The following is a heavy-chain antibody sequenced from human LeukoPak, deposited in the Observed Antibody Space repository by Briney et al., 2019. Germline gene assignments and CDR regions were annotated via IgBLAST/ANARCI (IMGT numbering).Heavy chain of an antibody. J-gene: IGHJ4*02. V-gene: IGHV4-34*01. Sequence: PSETLXLTCAVYGGSFSGYYWSWVRQPPGKGLEWIGEINHSGSTNYNPSLKSRVTISVDTSKNQFSLKLSSVTAADTAVYYCARGGQYNWNYFDYWGQGTLVTVS. CDR1: GGSFSGYY. CDR3: ARGGQYNWNYFDY. D-gene: IGHD1-20*01. CDR2: INHSGST.